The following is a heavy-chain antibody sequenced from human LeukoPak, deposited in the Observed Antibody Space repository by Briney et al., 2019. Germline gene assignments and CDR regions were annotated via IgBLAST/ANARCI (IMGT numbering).Heavy chain of an antibody. CDR3: ASRKDCSGGSCNNWYFDL. J-gene: IGHJ2*01. D-gene: IGHD2-15*01. Sequence: SETLSLTCTVSGGSISSSSYYWGWIRQPPGKGLEWIGSIYYSGSTYYNPSLKSRVTISVDTSKNQFSLKLSSVTAADTAVYYCASRKDCSGGSCNNWYFDLWGRGTLVTVSS. CDR2: IYYSGST. V-gene: IGHV4-39*07. CDR1: GGSISSSSYY.